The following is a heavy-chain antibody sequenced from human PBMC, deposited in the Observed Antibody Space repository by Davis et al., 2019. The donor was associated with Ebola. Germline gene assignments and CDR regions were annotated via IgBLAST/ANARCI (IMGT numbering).Heavy chain of an antibody. Sequence: GESLKISCAASGFTVSNNYMNWVRQAPGKGLEWVSVIYNSGTTSYADAVRGRFIISRDKSNNTLYLEMSSLRVDDTAVYYCATTQWLREFDNWGQGTLVTVSS. CDR1: GFTVSNNY. D-gene: IGHD6-19*01. V-gene: IGHV3-53*05. CDR2: IYNSGTT. J-gene: IGHJ4*02. CDR3: ATTQWLREFDN.